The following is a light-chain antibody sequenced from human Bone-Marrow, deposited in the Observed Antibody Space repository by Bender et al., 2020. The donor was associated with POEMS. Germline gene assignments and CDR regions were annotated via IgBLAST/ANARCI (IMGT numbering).Light chain of an antibody. CDR1: NIVSKS. Sequence: SYVLTQPPSVSVAPGQTATITCGGNNIVSKSVHWYQQKPGQAPVMVVHDDKDRPAGIPERFSGSNSGNTATLTISRVDAGDEADYYCQVWDNISDHWVFGGGTKLTVL. CDR2: DDK. J-gene: IGLJ3*02. CDR3: QVWDNISDHWV. V-gene: IGLV3-21*02.